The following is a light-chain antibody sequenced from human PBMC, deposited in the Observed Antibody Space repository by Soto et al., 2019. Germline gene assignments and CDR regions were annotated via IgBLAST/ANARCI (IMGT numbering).Light chain of an antibody. CDR3: SSYRSSSTWV. Sequence: QSVLTQPASVSGSPGQSITISCTGTSSDVGGYNFVSWYQQHPGKAPKLMIYDVSNRPSWVSNRFSGSKSGNTASLTISGLQAEDEADYYCSSYRSSSTWVFGGGTKLTVL. CDR2: DVS. J-gene: IGLJ2*01. V-gene: IGLV2-14*01. CDR1: SSDVGGYNF.